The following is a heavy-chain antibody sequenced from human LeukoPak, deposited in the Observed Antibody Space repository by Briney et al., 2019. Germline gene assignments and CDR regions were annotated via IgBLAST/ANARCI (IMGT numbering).Heavy chain of an antibody. V-gene: IGHV4-4*07. CDR3: ARVSSGDWYFDL. J-gene: IGHJ2*01. D-gene: IGHD6-19*01. Sequence: PSETLSLTCTVSGGSISSYFWSWIRQPAGKGLEWIGRIYTSGSTTYNPSLKSRVTMSVDTSKNQLSLKLSSVTAADTAMYYCARVSSGDWYFDLWGRGTLVTVSS. CDR2: IYTSGST. CDR1: GGSISSYF.